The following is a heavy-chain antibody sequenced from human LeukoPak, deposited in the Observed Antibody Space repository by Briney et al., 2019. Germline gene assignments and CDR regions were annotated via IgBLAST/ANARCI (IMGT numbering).Heavy chain of an antibody. CDR2: ISGSGGST. V-gene: IGHV3-23*01. J-gene: IGHJ4*02. CDR3: AKMTTVPPFDY. Sequence: GGSLRLSRAVSGLTFSSYAMSWVRQAPGKGLEWVSTISGSGGSTSYADSVKGRFTISRDNAKNSLYLQMNSLRAEDTAVYYWAKMTTVPPFDYWGQGTLVTVSS. CDR1: GLTFSSYA. D-gene: IGHD4-17*01.